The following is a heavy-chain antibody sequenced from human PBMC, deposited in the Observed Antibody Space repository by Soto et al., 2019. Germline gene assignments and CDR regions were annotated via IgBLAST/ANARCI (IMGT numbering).Heavy chain of an antibody. D-gene: IGHD3-10*01. J-gene: IGHJ6*02. CDR3: AGGYYYGSGRPTPGGMDV. CDR2: ISTYTGNT. Sequence: QVHLVQSGAEVKKPGASVKVSCKASGYTFTNYDINWVRQAPGQGLEWMGWISTYTGNTNYAQKLQGRVTMTTNTSTSTVYMELRSLRSDDTAVYYCAGGYYYGSGRPTPGGMDVWGQGTTVTVSS. V-gene: IGHV1-18*01. CDR1: GYTFTNYD.